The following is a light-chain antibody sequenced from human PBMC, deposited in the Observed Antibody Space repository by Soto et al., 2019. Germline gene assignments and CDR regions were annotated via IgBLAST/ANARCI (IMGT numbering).Light chain of an antibody. Sequence: EVVMTQSPGTLSLSPGEAATLSCRASQSVSRNYLAWYQQKPGQSPRLVIYDASSRATGIPDRFSGSGSGTDFTLTISRLETEDFAVYFCYQYDSSPWTFGQGTKVEIK. CDR2: DAS. CDR1: QSVSRNY. J-gene: IGKJ1*01. CDR3: YQYDSSPWT. V-gene: IGKV3-20*01.